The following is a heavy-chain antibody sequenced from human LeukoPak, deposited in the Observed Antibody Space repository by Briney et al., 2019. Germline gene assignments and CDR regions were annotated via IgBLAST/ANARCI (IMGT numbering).Heavy chain of an antibody. Sequence: PGGSLRLSCAASGFIFSSYWMSWVRQAPGKGLEWVANIKEDGSEKYYVDSVKGRFTISRDNAKNSLYLQTNSLRADDTAVYYCARRALRYCSSTSCPAQYYGVDVWGKGTTVTVSS. CDR2: IKEDGSEK. J-gene: IGHJ6*04. CDR3: ARRALRYCSSTSCPAQYYGVDV. CDR1: GFIFSSYW. D-gene: IGHD2-2*01. V-gene: IGHV3-7*03.